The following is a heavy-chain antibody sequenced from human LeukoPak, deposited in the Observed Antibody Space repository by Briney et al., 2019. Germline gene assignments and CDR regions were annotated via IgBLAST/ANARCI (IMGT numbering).Heavy chain of an antibody. J-gene: IGHJ4*02. V-gene: IGHV3-23*01. D-gene: IGHD2-21*02. Sequence: GGSLRLSCAASGFTFSIYTMSWVRQAPGKGLEWVSAISGRGGSTYYADSVKGRFTISRDNSKNSLYLQMNSLRAEDTAVYYCAKGVTAIQRFSRGFPYYFDYWGQGTLVTVSS. CDR3: AKGVTAIQRFSRGFPYYFDY. CDR2: ISGRGGST. CDR1: GFTFSIYT.